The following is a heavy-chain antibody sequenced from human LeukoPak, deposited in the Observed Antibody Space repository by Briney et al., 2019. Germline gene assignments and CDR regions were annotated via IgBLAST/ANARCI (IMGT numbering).Heavy chain of an antibody. Sequence: SETLSLTSAVSGVSFDDYYWAWVRQTPGRGLDWTGEINHSGSTIESQSLNSRVTLSIDTSRKQFSLNLRSVTVADAGFYYCTRMTTGHDYWGQGTLVTVSS. CDR2: INHSGST. V-gene: IGHV4-34*01. J-gene: IGHJ4*02. CDR1: GVSFDDYY. CDR3: TRMTTGHDY. D-gene: IGHD4-17*01.